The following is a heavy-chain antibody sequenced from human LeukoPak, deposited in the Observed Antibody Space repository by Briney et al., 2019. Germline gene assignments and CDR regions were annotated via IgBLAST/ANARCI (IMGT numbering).Heavy chain of an antibody. CDR2: ISGSGGST. CDR1: GFTFSSYA. D-gene: IGHD3-10*01. Sequence: GGSLRLSCAASGFTFSSYAMSWVRQAPGKGLEWVSAISGSGGSTYYADSVKGRFTISRDNSKNTLYLQMNSLRAEDTAVYYCAKVMTRTMVRGVPPSNYWGQGTLVTVSS. CDR3: AKVMTRTMVRGVPPSNY. V-gene: IGHV3-23*01. J-gene: IGHJ4*02.